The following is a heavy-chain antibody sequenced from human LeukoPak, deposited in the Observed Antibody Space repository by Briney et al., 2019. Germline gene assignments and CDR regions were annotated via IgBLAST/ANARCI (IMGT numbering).Heavy chain of an antibody. CDR3: VRGDEVDY. CDR1: GFSLTRSS. Sequence: GGSLRLSCAASGFSLTRSSMHWVRQAPGKGLEWVAFIRYDGSDTNYADSVKGRFIISRDTVKNTLYLQMNSLGPEDTAVYYCVRGDEVDYWGQGTLVTVIS. D-gene: IGHD3-16*01. J-gene: IGHJ4*02. CDR2: IRYDGSDT. V-gene: IGHV3-30*02.